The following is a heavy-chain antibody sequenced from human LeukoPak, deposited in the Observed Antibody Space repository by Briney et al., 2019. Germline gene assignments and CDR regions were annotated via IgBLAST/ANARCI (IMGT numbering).Heavy chain of an antibody. CDR2: IYHSGST. J-gene: IGHJ4*02. D-gene: IGHD5-12*01. CDR3: ARVDRASDIVAHLDC. V-gene: IGHV4-30-2*01. Sequence: SETLSLTCTVSGGSISSGGYYWTWIRQPPGKGLEWIGYIYHSGSTYYNPSLKSRVTISVDRSKNQFSLKLSSVTAADTAVYYCARVDRASDIVAHLDCWGQGTLVTVSS. CDR1: GGSISSGGYY.